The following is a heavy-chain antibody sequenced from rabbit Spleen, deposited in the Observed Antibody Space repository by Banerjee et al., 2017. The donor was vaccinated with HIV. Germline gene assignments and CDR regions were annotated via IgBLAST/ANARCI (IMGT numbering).Heavy chain of an antibody. CDR2: THAGSKNNI. CDR1: GFSFIAGYY. V-gene: IGHV1S40*01. CDR3: ARFYAGYGDFGYAAM. J-gene: IGHJ6*01. D-gene: IGHD7-1*01. Sequence: QSLEESGGDLVKPGSSLTLTCTASGFSFIAGYYMCWVRQAPGKGLEWIACTHAGSKNNIYYASWAKGRFTISKTSSTTVTLQMTSLTVADTATYFCARFYAGYGDFGYAAMWGPGTLVTVS.